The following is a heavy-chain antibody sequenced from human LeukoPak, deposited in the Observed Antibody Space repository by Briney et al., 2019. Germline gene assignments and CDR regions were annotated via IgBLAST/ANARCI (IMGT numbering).Heavy chain of an antibody. V-gene: IGHV3-9*01. CDR1: GFTFDDYA. J-gene: IGHJ4*02. CDR2: ISWNSGSI. CDR3: AKDSCGRTSCYYVY. Sequence: PARSLRLTCAASGFTFDDYAMHWVRHAPGKGLEWVSDISWNSGSIGYADPVKGRFTICRDSAKNSLYLQMNSLRAEDTALYYCAKDSCGRTSCYYVYWGEGTLVTVSS. D-gene: IGHD2-2*01.